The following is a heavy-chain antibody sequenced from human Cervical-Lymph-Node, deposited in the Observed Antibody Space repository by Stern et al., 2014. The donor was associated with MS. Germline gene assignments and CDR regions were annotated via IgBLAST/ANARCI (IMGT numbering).Heavy chain of an antibody. V-gene: IGHV1-46*01. CDR2: VSPSGGKT. D-gene: IGHD1-1*01. Sequence: VQLVESGAELRKPGASVKISCEASGYTFTTYYMHWVRQAPAQGLEWVAVVSPSGGKTTYAQRFQGRVTVTGDTSASTVYMELTGLRSEDTAVYYCARVLSLATSDSWGQGTLVIVSS. J-gene: IGHJ4*02. CDR3: ARVLSLATSDS. CDR1: GYTFTTYY.